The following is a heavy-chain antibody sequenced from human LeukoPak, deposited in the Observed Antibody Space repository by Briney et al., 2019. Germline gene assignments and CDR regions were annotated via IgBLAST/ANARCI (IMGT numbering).Heavy chain of an antibody. CDR2: ISYDGSNK. J-gene: IGHJ4*02. Sequence: GSLRLSCAASGFTFSNYCMHWVRQAPGKGLEGVTIISYDGSNKHYAESVKGRFTISRDNSKNTLYLQMNSLRPEDTAVYYCGRDRGWLRSVDYWGQGTLVTVSS. CDR1: GFTFSNYC. V-gene: IGHV3-30-3*01. D-gene: IGHD5-12*01. CDR3: GRDRGWLRSVDY.